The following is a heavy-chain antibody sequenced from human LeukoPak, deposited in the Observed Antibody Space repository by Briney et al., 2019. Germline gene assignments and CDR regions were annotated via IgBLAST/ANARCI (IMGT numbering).Heavy chain of an antibody. Sequence: ASVKVSCKASGYTFTGYYMHWVRQAPGQGLEWMGWINPNSGGTNYAQKFQGRDTITRDTSISTAYMELSRLRSDDTAVYYCARGLIGYSGSPPGPWGQGTLVTVSS. CDR3: ARGLIGYSGSPPGP. CDR1: GYTFTGYY. CDR2: INPNSGGT. D-gene: IGHD3-10*01. J-gene: IGHJ5*02. V-gene: IGHV1-2*02.